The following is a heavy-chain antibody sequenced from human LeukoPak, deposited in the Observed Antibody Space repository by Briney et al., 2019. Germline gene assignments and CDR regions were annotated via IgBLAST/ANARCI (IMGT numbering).Heavy chain of an antibody. CDR1: GYTFTSYG. V-gene: IGHV1-18*01. D-gene: IGHD2-15*01. Sequence: ASVKVPCKASGYTFTSYGISWVRQAPGQGLEWMGWISAYNGNTNYAQKLQGRVTMTTDTSTSTAYMELRSLRSDDTAVYYCARAVSCSGGSCFSDYWGQGTLVTVSS. CDR3: ARAVSCSGGSCFSDY. CDR2: ISAYNGNT. J-gene: IGHJ4*02.